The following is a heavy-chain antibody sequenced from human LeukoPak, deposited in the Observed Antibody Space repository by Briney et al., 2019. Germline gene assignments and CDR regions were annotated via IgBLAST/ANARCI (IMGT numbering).Heavy chain of an antibody. J-gene: IGHJ4*02. CDR1: GYTSTSYY. CDR3: ARDREDSSGYYYFDY. V-gene: IGHV1-46*01. Sequence: ASVKVSCKASGYTSTSYYMHWVRQAPGQGLEWMGIISTSGGNTGYAQKFQGRIIMTRDTSTSTVYLDLSSLRSDDTAVYYCARDREDSSGYYYFDYWGQGTLVTVSS. CDR2: ISTSGGNT. D-gene: IGHD3-22*01.